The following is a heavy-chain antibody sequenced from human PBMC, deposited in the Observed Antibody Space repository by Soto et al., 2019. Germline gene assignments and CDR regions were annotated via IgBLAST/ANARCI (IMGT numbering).Heavy chain of an antibody. CDR2: VYYSGST. V-gene: IGHV4-61*01. Sequence: QVQLQESGPGLVKPSETLSLTCTVSGVSVTSATHYWGWVRQHPGKGLEWIGYVYYSGSTIYTPSLKSRLTLSLDTSKNQGSLKLHSVTAADMAVYYCAREAPDDFDYWGQGTRVTVSS. CDR1: GVSVTSATHY. J-gene: IGHJ4*02. CDR3: AREAPDDFDY.